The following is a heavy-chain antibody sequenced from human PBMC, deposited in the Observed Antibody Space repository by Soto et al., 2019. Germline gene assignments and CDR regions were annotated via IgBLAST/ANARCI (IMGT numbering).Heavy chain of an antibody. CDR2: ISSASNDI. J-gene: IGHJ4*02. Sequence: GGSLRLSCTASGFTFSRHSMNWVRQAPGKGLEWVASISSASNDITYADSVKGRFIISRDNAKNSLFLQMNDLRPEDTALYYCARVAYWGQGTLVTVSS. CDR3: ARVAY. CDR1: GFTFSRHS. V-gene: IGHV3-21*06.